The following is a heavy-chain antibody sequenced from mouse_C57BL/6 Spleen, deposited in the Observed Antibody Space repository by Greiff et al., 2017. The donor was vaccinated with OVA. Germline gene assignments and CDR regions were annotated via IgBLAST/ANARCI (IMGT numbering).Heavy chain of an antibody. D-gene: IGHD2-4*01. J-gene: IGHJ3*01. V-gene: IGHV1-82*01. CDR3: VYDYDVSY. CDR1: GYAFSSSW. CDR2: IYPGDGDT. Sequence: VQLQQSGPELVKPGASVKISCKASGYAFSSSWMNWVKQRPGKGLEWIGRIYPGDGDTNYNGKFKGKATLSADKSSSTAYMQLSSLTSADSAVYLCVYDYDVSYWGQGTLVTVSA.